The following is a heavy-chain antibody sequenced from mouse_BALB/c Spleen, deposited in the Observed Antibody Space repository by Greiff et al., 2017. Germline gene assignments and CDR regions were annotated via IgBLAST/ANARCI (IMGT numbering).Heavy chain of an antibody. J-gene: IGHJ4*01. CDR1: GFAFSSYD. CDR2: ISSGGGST. D-gene: IGHD4-1*01. Sequence: VKLVESGGGLVKPGGSLKLSCAASGFAFSSYDMSWVRQTPEKRLEWVAYISSGGGSTYYPDTVKGRFTISRDNAKNTLYLQMSSLKSEDTAMYYCARHWDYAMDYWGQGTSVTVAS. CDR3: ARHWDYAMDY. V-gene: IGHV5-12-1*01.